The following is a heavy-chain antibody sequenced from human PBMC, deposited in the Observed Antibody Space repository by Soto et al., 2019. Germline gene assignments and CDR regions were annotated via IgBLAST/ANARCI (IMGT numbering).Heavy chain of an antibody. Sequence: LQAPGKGLEWVAVIWYDGDRTYYADSAKGRFTISKDISKNSLSLQLDSLGVEDTAVYFCVKDDGGYPSTAPHWGQGTLVTVSS. V-gene: IGHV3-33*06. D-gene: IGHD3-22*01. CDR2: IWYDGDRT. J-gene: IGHJ4*02. CDR3: VKDDGGYPSTAPH.